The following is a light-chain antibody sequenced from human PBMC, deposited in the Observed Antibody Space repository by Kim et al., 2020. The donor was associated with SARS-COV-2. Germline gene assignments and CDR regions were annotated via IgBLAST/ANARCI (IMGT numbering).Light chain of an antibody. J-gene: IGLJ2*01. V-gene: IGLV3-1*01. Sequence: VSPGQTASITCSGDKLGDRYACWYQQRPGQSPVLVIYQDTKRPSGIPERFSGSNSGNTATLTISETQAMDEADYYCQAWDSSTAVVFGGGTQLTVL. CDR2: QDT. CDR1: KLGDRY. CDR3: QAWDSSTAVV.